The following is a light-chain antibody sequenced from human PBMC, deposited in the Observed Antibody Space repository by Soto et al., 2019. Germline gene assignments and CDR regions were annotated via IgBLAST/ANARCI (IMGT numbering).Light chain of an antibody. CDR3: MQSIQLTIT. V-gene: IGKV2D-29*01. Sequence: DVVLTQTPRSLSVTPGQPASISCKSSQSLLYSDGRTYVSWYLQKPGQPPQLLIHEVSNRFSGVTDRFSGSGSGTDFTMKISRVEAEDVGVYYCMQSIQLTITCGGGTNVEIK. J-gene: IGKJ4*01. CDR2: EVS. CDR1: QSLLYSDGRTY.